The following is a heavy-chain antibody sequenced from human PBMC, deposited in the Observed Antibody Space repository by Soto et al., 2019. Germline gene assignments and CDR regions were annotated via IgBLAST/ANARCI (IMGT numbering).Heavy chain of an antibody. CDR1: GYTFSGYY. J-gene: IGHJ3*02. D-gene: IGHD3-9*01. CDR3: ARGETGLDDAFDI. Sequence: QVQLVQSGAEVKKPGASVKVSCKASGYTFSGYYMHWVRQAPGQGLEWVGWIIPDSGGTNSAQKFQGWVTMTRDTSTRTVYMELTRLRSNDTAVYYCARGETGLDDAFDIWGQGTMVTVS. CDR2: IIPDSGGT. V-gene: IGHV1-2*04.